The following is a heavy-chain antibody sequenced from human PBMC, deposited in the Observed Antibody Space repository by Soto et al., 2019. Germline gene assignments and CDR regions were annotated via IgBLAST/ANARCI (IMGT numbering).Heavy chain of an antibody. D-gene: IGHD6-19*01. CDR3: AGGRIAVAGGYFDY. J-gene: IGHJ4*02. Sequence: QVQLQQWGAGLLKPSETLSLTCAVYGGSFSGYYWSWIRQPPGKGLEWIGEINHSGSTNYNPSLTSRVTISVDTSKNQFSLKLSSVTAADTAVYYCAGGRIAVAGGYFDYWGQGTLVTVSS. CDR1: GGSFSGYY. V-gene: IGHV4-34*01. CDR2: INHSGST.